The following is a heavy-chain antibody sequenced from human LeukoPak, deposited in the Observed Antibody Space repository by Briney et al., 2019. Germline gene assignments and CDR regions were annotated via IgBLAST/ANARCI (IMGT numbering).Heavy chain of an antibody. D-gene: IGHD4-11*01. CDR3: AREIGSYSNYDY. J-gene: IGHJ4*02. Sequence: ASVKVSCKASEYTFTGYYMHWVRQAPGQGLEWMGWINPNSGGTNYAQKFQGRVTMTRDTSISTAYMELSRLRSDDTAVYYCAREIGSYSNYDYWGQGTLVTVSS. CDR1: EYTFTGYY. V-gene: IGHV1-2*02. CDR2: INPNSGGT.